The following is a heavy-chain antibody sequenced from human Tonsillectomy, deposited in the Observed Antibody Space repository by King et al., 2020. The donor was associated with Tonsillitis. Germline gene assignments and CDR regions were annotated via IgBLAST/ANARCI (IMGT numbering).Heavy chain of an antibody. CDR1: GFSLSTSGVG. CDR2: IYWDDDK. D-gene: IGHD3-22*01. V-gene: IGHV2-5*02. Sequence: TLKESGPTLVKPTQTLTLTCTFSGFSLSTSGVGVGWIRQPPGKALEWLALIYWDDDKRYSPSLKSRLTITKDTSKNQVVLTMTNMDPVDTATYYCAHAQPLSFITVDYYYDSSAYSAFDYWGQGTLVTVSS. J-gene: IGHJ4*02. CDR3: AHAQPLSFITVDYYYDSSAYSAFDY.